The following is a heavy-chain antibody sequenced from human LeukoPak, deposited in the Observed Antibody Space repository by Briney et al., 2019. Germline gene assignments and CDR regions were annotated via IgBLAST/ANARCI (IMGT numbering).Heavy chain of an antibody. J-gene: IGHJ4*01. CDR3: AKDKARAADYYFDY. V-gene: IGHV3-30*18. D-gene: IGHD6-13*01. CDR1: GFTFSSHA. CDR2: ISTDGRDK. Sequence: HPGGSLRLSCAASGFTFSSHAMHWVRQAPGKGLEWVAVISTDGRDKHHAESVKGRFTISRDNSKNTLYLQMNSLRPEDTAVYYCAKDKARAADYYFDYWGHGTLVTVSS.